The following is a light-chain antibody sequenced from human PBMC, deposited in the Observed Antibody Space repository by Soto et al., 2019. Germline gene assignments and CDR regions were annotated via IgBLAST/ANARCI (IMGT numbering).Light chain of an antibody. Sequence: QYVLTPPPSVSGAPGQRVTISCTGSSSNIGAGYDVHWYQQLPGTAPKLLIYGNSNRPSGVPDRFSGSKSGTSASLAITGLQAEDEADYYCQSYDSSLSGSAVYVFGTGTKVTVL. J-gene: IGLJ1*01. CDR1: SSNIGAGYD. V-gene: IGLV1-40*01. CDR2: GNS. CDR3: QSYDSSLSGSAVYV.